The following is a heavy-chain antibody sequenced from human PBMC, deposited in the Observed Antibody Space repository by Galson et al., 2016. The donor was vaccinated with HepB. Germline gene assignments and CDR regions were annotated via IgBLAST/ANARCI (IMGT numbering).Heavy chain of an antibody. Sequence: SLRLSCAASGFTFNNYAMIWVRQAPGKGLEWVSGITWNSVNIAYADSVKGRFTISRDNAKNSLYLQVNSLRAEDTAFYFCAKDKRPTAMVLLPHFDYWGQGTLVSVSS. D-gene: IGHD5-18*01. J-gene: IGHJ4*02. CDR2: ITWNSVNI. CDR3: AKDKRPTAMVLLPHFDY. V-gene: IGHV3-9*01. CDR1: GFTFNNYA.